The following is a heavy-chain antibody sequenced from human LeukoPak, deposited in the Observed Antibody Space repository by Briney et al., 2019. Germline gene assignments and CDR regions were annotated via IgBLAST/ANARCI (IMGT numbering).Heavy chain of an antibody. CDR2: IKQDGSEK. J-gene: IGHJ4*02. V-gene: IGHV3-7*01. CDR1: GFTFSSYW. D-gene: IGHD2/OR15-2a*01. CDR3: VRDWAPASMQAAPFDY. Sequence: TGGSLRLSCAASGFTFSSYWMSWVRQAPGKGLEWVANIKQDGSEKYYVDSVKGRFTISRDNAKNSLYLQMNSLRAEDTAVYYCVRDWAPASMQAAPFDYWGQGTLVTVSS.